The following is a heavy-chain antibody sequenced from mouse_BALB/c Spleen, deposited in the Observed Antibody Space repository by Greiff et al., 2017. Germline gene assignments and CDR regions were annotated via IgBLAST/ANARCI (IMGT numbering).Heavy chain of an antibody. CDR2: IDPANGNT. V-gene: IGHV14-3*02. CDR3: ALITTDWYFDV. D-gene: IGHD1-2*01. J-gene: IGHJ1*01. CDR1: GFNIKDTY. Sequence: VQLQQSGAELAKPGASVKLSCTASGFNIKDTYMHWVKQTPEQGLEWIGRIDPANGNTKYDPKFQGKATITADTSSNTAYLQLSSLTSEDTAVYYCALITTDWYFDVWGAGTTVTVSS.